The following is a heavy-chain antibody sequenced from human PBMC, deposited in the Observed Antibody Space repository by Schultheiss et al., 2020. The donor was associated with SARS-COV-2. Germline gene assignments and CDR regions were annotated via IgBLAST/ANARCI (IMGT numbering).Heavy chain of an antibody. CDR3: AKDNIRQLRFLPHV. V-gene: IGHV4-59*12. CDR2: ISYSGST. J-gene: IGHJ4*02. CDR1: GGSISSYY. Sequence: SQTLSLTCTVSGGSISSYYWSWIRQPPGKGLEWIGDISYSGSTNYNPSRKSRVTISVDTSKNEFSLKLSSVTAADTAVYYCAKDNIRQLRFLPHVWGQGTLVTVSS. D-gene: IGHD3-3*01.